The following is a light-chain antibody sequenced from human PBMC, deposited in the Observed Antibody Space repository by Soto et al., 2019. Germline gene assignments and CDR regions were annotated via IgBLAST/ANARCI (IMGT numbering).Light chain of an antibody. CDR3: QHSYSTLWT. V-gene: IGKV1-39*01. CDR1: QSISSY. Sequence: DIQMTQSPSSLSASVGDRVTITCRASQSISSYLNWYQQKPGKAPKLLIYAASSLQSGVPSRFSGSGSGTDFTLTISRLQPDDFATYYCQHSYSTLWTFGQGTKVEIK. CDR2: AAS. J-gene: IGKJ1*01.